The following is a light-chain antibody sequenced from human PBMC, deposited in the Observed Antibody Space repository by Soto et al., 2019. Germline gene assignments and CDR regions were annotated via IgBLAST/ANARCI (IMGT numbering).Light chain of an antibody. Sequence: DIQMTQSPSILSASVRDRVTITCRASQSISTWLAWYQQKPGKAPNLLIYDASTLESGVPSRFSGSGSGTELTLTISSLQPDDFATYYCQQYNSDRYTFGQGTKLEIK. J-gene: IGKJ2*01. CDR2: DAS. V-gene: IGKV1-5*01. CDR1: QSISTW. CDR3: QQYNSDRYT.